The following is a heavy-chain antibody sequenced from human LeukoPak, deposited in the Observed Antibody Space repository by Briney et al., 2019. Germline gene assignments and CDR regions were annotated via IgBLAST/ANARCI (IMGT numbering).Heavy chain of an antibody. D-gene: IGHD5-12*01. Sequence: PSETLSLSCAVYVGSFSDYHWSWIRQPPGKGLEWIGEINHSGSTNYNPSLKSRVTMSGDTSKNQISLNLSSVTAADTAVYYCARHAENGYDRFDHWGQGTLVTVSS. CDR3: ARHAENGYDRFDH. CDR2: INHSGST. J-gene: IGHJ4*02. V-gene: IGHV4-34*01. CDR1: VGSFSDYH.